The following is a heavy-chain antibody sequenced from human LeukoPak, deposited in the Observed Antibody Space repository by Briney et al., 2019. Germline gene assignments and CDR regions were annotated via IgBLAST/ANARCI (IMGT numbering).Heavy chain of an antibody. CDR1: GGSFSGYY. J-gene: IGHJ4*02. D-gene: IGHD3-22*01. V-gene: IGHV4-59*08. Sequence: PSETLSLTCAVYGGSFSGYYWSWIRQPPGKGLEWIGYIYYSGSTNYNPSLKSRVTISVDTSKNQFSLKLSSVTAADTAVYYCASADSSGYVVDYWGQGTLVTVSS. CDR3: ASADSSGYVVDY. CDR2: IYYSGST.